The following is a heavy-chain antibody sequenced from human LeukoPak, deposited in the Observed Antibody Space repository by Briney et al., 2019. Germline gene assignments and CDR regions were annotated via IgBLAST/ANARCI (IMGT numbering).Heavy chain of an antibody. Sequence: GASVKVSCKASGYTFTGYYMHWVRQAPGQGLEWMGWINPNSGGTNSAQRFQGRVTMARDTSISTAYMDLSSLKSDDTAIYYCARGQDYGDYRTLHYWGQGTLVTVSS. CDR1: GYTFTGYY. D-gene: IGHD4-17*01. CDR2: INPNSGGT. V-gene: IGHV1-2*02. CDR3: ARGQDYGDYRTLHY. J-gene: IGHJ4*02.